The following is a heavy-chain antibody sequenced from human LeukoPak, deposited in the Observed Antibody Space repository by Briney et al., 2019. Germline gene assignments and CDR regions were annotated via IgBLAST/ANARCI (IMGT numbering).Heavy chain of an antibody. J-gene: IGHJ4*02. CDR1: GFTFSNAW. CDR2: IINKADGGTT. D-gene: IGHD3-10*01. Sequence: GGSLRLSCAASGFTFSNAWMSCVRQAPGKGLEWVGRIINKADGGTTDYAARVKGTFTISRDDSKNTLYLKMNSLKTEDTALYYCTAYYSGSGSNYNDYWGQGTLVTVSS. CDR3: TAYYSGSGSNYNDY. V-gene: IGHV3-15*01.